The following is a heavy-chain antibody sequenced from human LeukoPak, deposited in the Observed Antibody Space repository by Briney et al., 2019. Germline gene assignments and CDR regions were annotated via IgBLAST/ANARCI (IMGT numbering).Heavy chain of an antibody. J-gene: IGHJ5*02. CDR2: INPNSGGA. V-gene: IGHV1-2*02. Sequence: ASVKVSCKASGYTFTSYGLSWVRQAPGQGLEWMGWINPNSGGANYAQKFQGRVTMTRDTSISTAYMELSRLRSDDTAVYYCARLKEVGYSSSWYWGRGYNWFDPWGQGTLVTVSS. CDR3: ARLKEVGYSSSWYWGRGYNWFDP. D-gene: IGHD6-13*01. CDR1: GYTFTSYG.